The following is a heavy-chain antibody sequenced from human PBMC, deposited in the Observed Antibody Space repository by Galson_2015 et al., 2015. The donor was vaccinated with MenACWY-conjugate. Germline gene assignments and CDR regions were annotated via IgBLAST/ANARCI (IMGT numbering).Heavy chain of an antibody. CDR2: ISGSGGST. D-gene: IGHD4-17*01. Sequence: SLRLSCAASGFTFSSYAMSWVRQAPGKGLEWVSAISGSGGSTYYADSVKGRFTTSRDNSKNTLYLQMNSLRAEDTAVYYCAKDRGTATVTTYPYYYHGMDVWGQGTTVTVSS. CDR1: GFTFSSYA. CDR3: AKDRGTATVTTYPYYYHGMDV. J-gene: IGHJ6*02. V-gene: IGHV3-23*01.